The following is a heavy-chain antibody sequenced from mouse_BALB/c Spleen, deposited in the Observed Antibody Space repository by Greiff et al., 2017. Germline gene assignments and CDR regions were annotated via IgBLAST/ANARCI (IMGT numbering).Heavy chain of an antibody. Sequence: EVQLVESGGGLVQPKGSLKLSCAASGFTFNTYAMNWVRQAPGKGLEWVARIRSKSNNYATYYADSVKDRFTISRDDSQSMLYLQMNNLKTEDTAMYYCVRHEGYYGSWYFDVWGAGTTVTVSS. CDR3: VRHEGYYGSWYFDV. V-gene: IGHV10-1*02. CDR1: GFTFNTYA. CDR2: IRSKSNNYAT. J-gene: IGHJ1*01. D-gene: IGHD1-1*01.